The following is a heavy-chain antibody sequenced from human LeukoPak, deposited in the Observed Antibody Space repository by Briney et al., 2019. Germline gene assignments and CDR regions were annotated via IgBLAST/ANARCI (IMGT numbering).Heavy chain of an antibody. J-gene: IGHJ4*02. D-gene: IGHD3-3*01. CDR2: FDPEDGET. CDR1: GYTLTELS. V-gene: IGHV1-24*01. Sequence: ASVKVSCKVSGYTLTELSMHWVRQAPGKGLEWMGGFDPEDGETIYAQKFQGRVTTTEDTSTDTAYMELSSLRSEDTAVYYCAISLLRFLRHHFDYWGQGTLVTVSS. CDR3: AISLLRFLRHHFDY.